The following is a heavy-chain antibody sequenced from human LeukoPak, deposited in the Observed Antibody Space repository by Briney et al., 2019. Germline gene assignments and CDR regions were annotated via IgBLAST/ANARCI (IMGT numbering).Heavy chain of an antibody. CDR2: ISGSGTNT. Sequence: GGSLRLSCAASGFTFSSYAMNWVRQAPGKGLEWVSGISGSGTNTDYIDSVKGRFTVSRDNSKNTLYLQMSSLRSEDTAVYYCARNSPLIYYYYYMDVWGKGTTVTISS. CDR1: GFTFSSYA. J-gene: IGHJ6*03. CDR3: ARNSPLIYYYYYMDV. V-gene: IGHV3-23*01. D-gene: IGHD4-23*01.